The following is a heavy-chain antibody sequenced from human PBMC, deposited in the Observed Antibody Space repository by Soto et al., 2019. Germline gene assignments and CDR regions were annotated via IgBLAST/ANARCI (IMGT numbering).Heavy chain of an antibody. Sequence: QVQLVESGGGVVQPGRSLRLSCAASGFTFSSYGMHWVRQAPGKGLEWVAVIWYDGSNKYYADSVKGRFTISRDNSKNTLYLQMNSLRAEDTAVYYCAREGRRAAAGNNWFDPWGQGTLVTVSS. CDR2: IWYDGSNK. D-gene: IGHD6-13*01. V-gene: IGHV3-33*01. CDR3: AREGRRAAAGNNWFDP. J-gene: IGHJ5*02. CDR1: GFTFSSYG.